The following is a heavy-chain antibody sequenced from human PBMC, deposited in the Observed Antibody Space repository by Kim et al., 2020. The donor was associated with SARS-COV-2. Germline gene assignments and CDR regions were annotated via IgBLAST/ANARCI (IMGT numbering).Heavy chain of an antibody. Sequence: GGSLRLSCSASGFTFSSYAMHWVRQAPGKGLEYVSAISSNGGSTYYADSVKGRFTISRDNSKNTLYLQMSSLRAEDTAVYYCTCGYSYGWGVYFDYWGQGTLVTVSS. CDR3: TCGYSYGWGVYFDY. CDR1: GFTFSSYA. V-gene: IGHV3-64D*06. CDR2: ISSNGGST. J-gene: IGHJ4*02. D-gene: IGHD5-18*01.